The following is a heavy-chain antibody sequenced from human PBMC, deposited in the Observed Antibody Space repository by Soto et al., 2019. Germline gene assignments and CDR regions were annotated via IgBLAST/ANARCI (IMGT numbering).Heavy chain of an antibody. V-gene: IGHV4-30-4*01. CDR2: IYYSGST. Sequence: PSETLSLTCTVSGDSISSGDYYWTWFRQSPGKGPEWIGYIYYSGSTHYNPSLKSRLTMSVDTSKSQFSLKLSSVTAADTAVYYCARVPNYYDTSGYVYWGQGTLVTSPQ. J-gene: IGHJ4*02. D-gene: IGHD3-22*01. CDR3: ARVPNYYDTSGYVY. CDR1: GDSISSGDYY.